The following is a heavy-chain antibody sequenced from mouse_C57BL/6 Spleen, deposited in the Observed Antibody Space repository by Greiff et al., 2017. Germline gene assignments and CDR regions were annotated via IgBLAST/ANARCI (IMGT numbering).Heavy chain of an antibody. V-gene: IGHV1-52*01. CDR2: IDPSDSET. J-gene: IGHJ2*01. Sequence: QVQLQQPGAELVRPGSSVKLSCKASGYTFTSYWMHWVKQRPIQGLEWIGNIDPSDSETHYNQKFKDKATLTVDKSSSTAYMQLSSLTSEDSAVYYCATLSTTGYFDYWGQGTTLTVSS. CDR3: ATLSTTGYFDY. D-gene: IGHD1-1*02. CDR1: GYTFTSYW.